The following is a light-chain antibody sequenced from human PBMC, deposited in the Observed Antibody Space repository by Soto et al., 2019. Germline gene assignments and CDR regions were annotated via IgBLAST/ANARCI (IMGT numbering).Light chain of an antibody. Sequence: QSALTQPASVSGSPGQSITISCTGTSSDVGGNNYVSWYQHHPGKAPKLILYEVNTRPSGVSHRFSGSKSGNTASLAISGLQAEDEADYYCCSFAGSNSWVFGGGTKLTVL. CDR1: SSDVGGNNY. CDR2: EVN. V-gene: IGLV2-14*01. J-gene: IGLJ3*02. CDR3: CSFAGSNSWV.